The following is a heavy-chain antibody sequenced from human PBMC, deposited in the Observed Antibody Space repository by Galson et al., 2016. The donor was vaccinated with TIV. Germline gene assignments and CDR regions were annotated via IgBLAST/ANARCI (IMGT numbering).Heavy chain of an antibody. CDR2: ISNAGSNK. V-gene: IGHV3-30*18. CDR3: AKVGISGYYPPSPTFFDF. D-gene: IGHD3-22*01. Sequence: SLRLSCAGSGFTFNTYAMHWVRQAPGKGLEWVAVISNAGSNKYYADSVKGRFTISRDNSKNTLSLQMNCLTTEDTAVYYCAKVGISGYYPPSPTFFDFWGQGTLVTVSS. J-gene: IGHJ4*02. CDR1: GFTFNTYA.